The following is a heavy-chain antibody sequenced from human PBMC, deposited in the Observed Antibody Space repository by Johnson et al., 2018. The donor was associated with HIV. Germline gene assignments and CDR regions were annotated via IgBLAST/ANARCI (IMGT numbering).Heavy chain of an antibody. D-gene: IGHD3-3*01. V-gene: IGHV3-7*01. Sequence: VQLVESGGGLVQPGGSLRLSCAASGFTFTSYWMSWVRQAPGKGLEWVANIKQDGSEKYYTDPVKGRFTISRDNSKNALYLQMHNLTTEDTAVYYCAKGYYDSPFGFDIWGQGTMVIVSS. J-gene: IGHJ3*02. CDR3: AKGYYDSPFGFDI. CDR2: IKQDGSEK. CDR1: GFTFTSYW.